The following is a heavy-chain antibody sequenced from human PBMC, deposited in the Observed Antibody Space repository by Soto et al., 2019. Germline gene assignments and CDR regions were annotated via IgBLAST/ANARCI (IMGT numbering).Heavy chain of an antibody. J-gene: IGHJ4*02. CDR2: INHSGST. V-gene: IGHV4-34*01. CDR3: ERGVSRNGDY. Sequence: SETLSLTCAVYGGSFSGYYWSWIRQPPGKGLEWIGEINHSGSTNYNPSLKSRFTISVDTSKNQFSLKLSSVTAADTAVYYCERGVSRNGDYWGQGTLVTVSS. D-gene: IGHD1-1*01. CDR1: GGSFSGYY.